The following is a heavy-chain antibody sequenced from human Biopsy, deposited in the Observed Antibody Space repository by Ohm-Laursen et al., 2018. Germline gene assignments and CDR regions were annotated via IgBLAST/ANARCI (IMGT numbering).Heavy chain of an antibody. CDR1: GGSISSDY. CDR3: ARLYRLDDYWNDDPPDAFDV. Sequence: GTLSLTCPVSGGSISSDYWSWIRQSPGKGLEWIGYISNRGSTNYNPSLRGRVTISVDTSKNQLSLKLSSVTAADTAVFFCARLYRLDDYWNDDPPDAFDVWGQGTMVTVSS. J-gene: IGHJ3*01. D-gene: IGHD3-3*01. CDR2: ISNRGST. V-gene: IGHV4-59*01.